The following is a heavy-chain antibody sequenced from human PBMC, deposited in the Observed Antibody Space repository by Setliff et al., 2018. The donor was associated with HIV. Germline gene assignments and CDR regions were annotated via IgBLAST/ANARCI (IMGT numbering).Heavy chain of an antibody. CDR2: INPKSGGT. CDR1: GYTFTDYY. J-gene: IGHJ6*03. V-gene: IGHV1-2*02. D-gene: IGHD3-16*01. CDR3: ARDGGGPGDYYYYYMDV. Sequence: ASVKVSCKASGYTFTDYYTHWVRQAPGQGLEWMGWINPKSGGTNSALKFQGRVTMTRDTSISTAYMELSRLRSDDTAVYYCARDGGGPGDYYYYYMDVWAKGTTVTVSS.